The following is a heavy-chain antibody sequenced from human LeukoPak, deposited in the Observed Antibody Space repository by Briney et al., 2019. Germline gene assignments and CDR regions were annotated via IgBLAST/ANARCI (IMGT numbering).Heavy chain of an antibody. D-gene: IGHD1-14*01. J-gene: IGHJ5*02. Sequence: GASVKVSCKASGYTFTTYAMHWVRQAPGQGLEWMGWINPNSGGTNYAQKFQGRVTMTRDTSISTAYMELSRLRSDDTAVYYCARKRGITGTTNWFDPWGQGTLVTVSS. CDR2: INPNSGGT. CDR1: GYTFTTYA. CDR3: ARKRGITGTTNWFDP. V-gene: IGHV1-2*02.